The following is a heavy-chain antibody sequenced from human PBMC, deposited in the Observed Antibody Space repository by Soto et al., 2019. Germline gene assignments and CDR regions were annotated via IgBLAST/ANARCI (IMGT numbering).Heavy chain of an antibody. CDR1: GYTFTSYD. V-gene: IGHV1-8*01. D-gene: IGHD3-3*01. J-gene: IGHJ6*02. Sequence: ASVNVSCKASGYTFTSYDINWVRQATGQGLEWMGWMNPNSGNTGYAQKFQGRVTMTRNTSISTAYMELSSLRSEDTAVYYCARGQYDFWSGYYSWMYYYYGMDVWGQGTTVTVSS. CDR3: ARGQYDFWSGYYSWMYYYYGMDV. CDR2: MNPNSGNT.